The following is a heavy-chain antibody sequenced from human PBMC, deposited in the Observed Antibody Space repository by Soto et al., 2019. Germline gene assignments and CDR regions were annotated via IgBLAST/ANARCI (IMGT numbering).Heavy chain of an antibody. CDR2: VSGHNGNT. Sequence: QVQLVQSGGEVKKPGASVRVSCKASGYPFISYGISWVRQATVQGPEWMGWVSGHNGNTYYAQKFQGRVTLTTDTSTNTAYMELRSLRSDDTAVYYCARGTIVERPYFYMDVWGKGTTVTVSS. D-gene: IGHD2-15*01. J-gene: IGHJ6*03. V-gene: IGHV1-18*01. CDR1: GYPFISYG. CDR3: ARGTIVERPYFYMDV.